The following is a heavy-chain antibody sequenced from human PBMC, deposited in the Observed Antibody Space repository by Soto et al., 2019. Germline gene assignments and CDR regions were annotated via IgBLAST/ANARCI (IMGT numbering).Heavy chain of an antibody. CDR3: AREELQLWHIDY. V-gene: IGHV4-30-4*01. CDR2: IYYSGST. J-gene: IGHJ4*02. D-gene: IGHD5-18*01. Sequence: SETLSLTCTVSGGSISSGDYYWSWIRQPPGKGLEWIGYIYYSGSTYYNPSLKSRVTISVDTSKNQFSLKLSSVTAADTAVYYCAREELQLWHIDYWGQGTLVTVS. CDR1: GGSISSGDYY.